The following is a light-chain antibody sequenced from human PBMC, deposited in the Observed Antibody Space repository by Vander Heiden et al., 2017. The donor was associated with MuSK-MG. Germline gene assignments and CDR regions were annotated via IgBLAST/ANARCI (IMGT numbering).Light chain of an antibody. J-gene: IGLJ2*01. CDR1: SSDVGGYNY. CDR2: EVS. V-gene: IGLV2-14*01. Sequence: QSALTQPASVSGSPGQSITISCTGTSSDVGGYNYVSWYQQHPGKAPKLMMYEVSNRPSGVSNRFSGSKSGNTASLTISGLQAEDEAEYYGSSYTSSSNSVVFGGGTKLTVL. CDR3: SSYTSSSNSVV.